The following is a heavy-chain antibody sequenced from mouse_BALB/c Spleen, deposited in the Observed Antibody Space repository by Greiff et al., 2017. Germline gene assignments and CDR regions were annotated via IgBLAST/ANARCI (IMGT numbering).Heavy chain of an antibody. CDR1: GFTFSSYA. D-gene: IGHD2-1*01. CDR3: ARGNYGNYVFDY. J-gene: IGHJ2*01. V-gene: IGHV5-9-4*01. CDR2: ISSGGSYT. Sequence: EVKVVESGGGLVKPGGSLKLSCAASGFTFSSYAMSWVRQSPEKRLEWVAEISSGGSYTYYPDTVTGRFTISRDNAKNTLYLEMSSLRSEDTAMYYCARGNYGNYVFDYWGQGTTLTVSS.